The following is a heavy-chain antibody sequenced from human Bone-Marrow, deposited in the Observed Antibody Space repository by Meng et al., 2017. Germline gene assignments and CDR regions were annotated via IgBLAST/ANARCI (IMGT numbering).Heavy chain of an antibody. D-gene: IGHD6-13*01. J-gene: IGHJ4*02. CDR2: IDPKSGDT. CDR1: GYNFPDYW. V-gene: IGHV1-2*06. CDR3: ARDEDISAAGKLFGDY. Sequence: QVQLVQSGAEVKKPGASVKVPCKPSGYNFPDYWLHWVRRAPGQGLEWMGRIDPKSGDTHYAQRFQGRVTMTGDTSISTAYMELSRLRSDDTAMYYCARDEDISAAGKLFGDYWGQGTLVTVSS.